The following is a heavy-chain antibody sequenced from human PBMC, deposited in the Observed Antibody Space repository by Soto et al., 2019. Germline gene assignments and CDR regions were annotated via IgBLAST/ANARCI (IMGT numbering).Heavy chain of an antibody. CDR3: ARSRATWVNAFDI. D-gene: IGHD1-26*01. J-gene: IGHJ3*02. CDR2: FFWDGDT. V-gene: IGHV2-5*02. Sequence: QITLKESGPTLVKPTQTLTLTCTFSGFALSTHGVGVGWICQPPGKALEWLAIFFWDGDTRYSLSLKSRLTITKDTSRDQVVLTMTNMDPADTATYYCARSRATWVNAFDIWGQGTMVTVSS. CDR1: GFALSTHGVG.